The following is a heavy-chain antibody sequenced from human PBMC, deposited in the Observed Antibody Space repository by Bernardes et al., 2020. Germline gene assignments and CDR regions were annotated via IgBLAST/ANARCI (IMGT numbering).Heavy chain of an antibody. CDR2: INPNSGGT. CDR3: ARVGVYSSGWYDWFDP. Sequence: ASVKVSCKASGYTFTGYYMHWVRQAPGQGLEWMGWINPNSGGTNYAQKFQGWVTMTRDTSISTAYMVLSRLRSDDTAVYYCARVGVYSSGWYDWFDPWGQGTLVTVSS. J-gene: IGHJ5*02. V-gene: IGHV1-2*04. CDR1: GYTFTGYY. D-gene: IGHD6-19*01.